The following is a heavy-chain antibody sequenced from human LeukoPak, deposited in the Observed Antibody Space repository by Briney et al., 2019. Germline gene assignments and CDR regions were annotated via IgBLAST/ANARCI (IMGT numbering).Heavy chain of an antibody. CDR2: ISSSGSTI. CDR3: AGGPHPDDSSGYYILYFDY. D-gene: IGHD3-22*01. J-gene: IGHJ4*02. CDR1: GFTFSSYE. Sequence: PGGSLRLSCAASGFTFSSYEMNWVRQAPGKGLEWVSYISSSGSTIYYADSVKGRFTISRDNAKNSLYLQMNSLRAEDTAVYYCAGGPHPDDSSGYYILYFDYWGQGTLVTVSS. V-gene: IGHV3-48*03.